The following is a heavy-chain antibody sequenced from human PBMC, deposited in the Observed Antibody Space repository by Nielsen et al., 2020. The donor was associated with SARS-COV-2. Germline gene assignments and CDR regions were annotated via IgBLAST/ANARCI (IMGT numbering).Heavy chain of an antibody. J-gene: IGHJ6*02. CDR2: IYYSGST. D-gene: IGHD4-17*01. CDR3: ARSFHDYGDYRDYYYYGMDV. V-gene: IGHV4-39*01. Sequence: WIRKPPWKRLEWVGSIYYSGSTYYNPSLKSRVTIFVDTSKNQFSLKLSSVTAADTAVYYCARSFHDYGDYRDYYYYGMDVWGQGTTVTVSS.